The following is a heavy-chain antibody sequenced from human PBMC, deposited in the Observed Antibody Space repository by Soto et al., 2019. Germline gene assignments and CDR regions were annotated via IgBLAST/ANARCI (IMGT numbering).Heavy chain of an antibody. CDR3: TADPWHGMDV. V-gene: IGHV3-15*07. J-gene: IGHJ6*02. CDR1: HFTFFDAW. CDR2: IKSQSEGTTT. Sequence: EVQLLESGGGLVKPGGSLRLSCTASHFTFFDAWMNWVRQIPGKGLEWVGRIKSQSEGTTTYYGAVVKGRFIISRDDSNNTLYLHMNSLKSEHTGKYYCTADPWHGMDVWGQGTTVTVSS.